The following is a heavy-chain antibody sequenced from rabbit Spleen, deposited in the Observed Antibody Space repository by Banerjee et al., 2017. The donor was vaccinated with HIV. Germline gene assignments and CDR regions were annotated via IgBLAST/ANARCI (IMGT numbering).Heavy chain of an antibody. V-gene: IGHV1S45*01. D-gene: IGHD2-1*01. Sequence: QEQLVESGGGLVQPEGSLTLTCKASGFSFSNKAVMCWVRQAPGKGLEWIACINAATAKPVYATWAKGRFTISKTSSTTVTLQMTSLTAADTATYFCVRDQAGDADYGPYYLNLWGQGTRSPS. CDR3: VRDQAGDADYGPYYLNL. J-gene: IGHJ4*01. CDR1: GFSFSNKAV. CDR2: INAATAKP.